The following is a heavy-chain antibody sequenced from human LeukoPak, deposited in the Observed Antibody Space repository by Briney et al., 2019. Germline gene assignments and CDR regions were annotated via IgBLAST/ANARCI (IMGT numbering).Heavy chain of an antibody. Sequence: SQTLSLTCAISGDSVSSNSAAWDWIRQSPSRGLEWLGRTYYKSKWYNDYAVSVKSRITINPDTSKNQFSLQLNSVTPEDTAVYYCARDPPGAAADYCYYYGMDVWGQRTTVTVSS. CDR3: ARDPPGAAADYCYYYGMDV. J-gene: IGHJ6*02. CDR2: TYYKSKWYN. D-gene: IGHD6-13*01. V-gene: IGHV6-1*01. CDR1: GDSVSSNSAA.